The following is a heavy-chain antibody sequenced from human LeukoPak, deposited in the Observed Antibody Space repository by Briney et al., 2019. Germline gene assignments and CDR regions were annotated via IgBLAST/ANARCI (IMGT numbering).Heavy chain of an antibody. D-gene: IGHD2-2*01. J-gene: IGHJ4*02. CDR3: ARGGDIVVASLGY. CDR1: GYTFTSYG. CDR2: ISAYNGNT. Sequence: ASVKVSCKASGYTFTSYGISWVRQAPGQGLEWMGWISAYNGNTNYAQKFQGRVTMTRDTSISTAYMELSRLRSDDTAVYYCARGGDIVVASLGYWGQGTLVTVSS. V-gene: IGHV1-18*01.